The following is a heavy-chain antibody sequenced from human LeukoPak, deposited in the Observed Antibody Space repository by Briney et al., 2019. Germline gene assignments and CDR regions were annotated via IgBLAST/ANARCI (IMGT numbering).Heavy chain of an antibody. CDR1: GFTFSSYI. D-gene: IGHD3-3*01. CDR2: FIGSGRSI. J-gene: IGHJ6*03. Sequence: GGSLRLSCAASGFTFSSYIMSWVRQAPGKGLEWGSSFIGSGRSIYYADSVKGRFTISRDNSKNTLYLQMNSLRAEDTAIYYSARDYSYYDFWGGYDAYYYYMDVWGKGTTVTVSS. CDR3: ARDYSYYDFWGGYDAYYYYMDV. V-gene: IGHV3-23*01.